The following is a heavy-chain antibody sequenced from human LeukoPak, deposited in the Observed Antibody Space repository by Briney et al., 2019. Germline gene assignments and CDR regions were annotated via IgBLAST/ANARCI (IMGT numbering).Heavy chain of an antibody. CDR2: IYHSGST. J-gene: IGHJ3*02. Sequence: PSETLSLTCTVSGYSISSGYYWGWIRQPPGKGLEWIGSIYHSGSTYYNPSLKSRVTISVDTSKNQFSLKLSSVTAADTAVYYCATRANIVVVVAATEGAFDIWAKGQWSPSLQ. CDR3: ATRANIVVVVAATEGAFDI. CDR1: GYSISSGYY. D-gene: IGHD2-15*01. V-gene: IGHV4-38-2*02.